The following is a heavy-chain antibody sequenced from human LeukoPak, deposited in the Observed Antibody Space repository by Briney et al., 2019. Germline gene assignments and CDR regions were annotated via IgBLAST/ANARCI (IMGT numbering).Heavy chain of an antibody. CDR2: IIPILGIA. CDR1: GGTFSSYT. CDR3: ARSGYLDNWFDP. J-gene: IGHJ5*02. Sequence: ASVKVSCKASGGTFSSYTISWVRQAPGQGLEWMGRIIPILGIANYAQKFQSRVTITADKSTSTAYMELSSLRSEDTAVYYCARSGYLDNWFDPWGQGTLVTVSS. V-gene: IGHV1-69*02. D-gene: IGHD1-1*01.